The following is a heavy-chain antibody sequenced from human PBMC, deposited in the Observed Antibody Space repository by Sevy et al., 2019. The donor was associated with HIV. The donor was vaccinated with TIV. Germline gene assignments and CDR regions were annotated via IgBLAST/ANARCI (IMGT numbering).Heavy chain of an antibody. CDR1: GFTFRKYA. V-gene: IGHV3-23*01. Sequence: GGSLRLSCAASGFTFRKYAMNWVRQAPGKGLEWVSVISGSGGSTYYTDSVKGRFTISRDNSKNTLYLQMNSLRAEDTAVYYCAKVGYCSSSSCYSIYYGMDVWGQGTTVTVSS. CDR3: AKVGYCSSSSCYSIYYGMDV. D-gene: IGHD2-2*02. J-gene: IGHJ6*02. CDR2: ISGSGGST.